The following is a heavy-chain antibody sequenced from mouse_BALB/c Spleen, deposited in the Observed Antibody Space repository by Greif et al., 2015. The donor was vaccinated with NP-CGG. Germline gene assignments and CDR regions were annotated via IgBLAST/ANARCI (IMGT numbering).Heavy chain of an antibody. CDR3: ARCGNYLAWFAY. J-gene: IGHJ3*01. Sequence: VQLQQSGAELARPGASVKMSCKASGYTFTSYTMHWVKQRPGQGLEWIGYINPSSGYTNYNQKFKDKATLTADKSSSTAYMQLSSLTSEDSAVYYCARCGNYLAWFAYWGQGTLVTVSA. D-gene: IGHD2-1*01. CDR1: GYTFTSYT. V-gene: IGHV1-4*01. CDR2: INPSSGYT.